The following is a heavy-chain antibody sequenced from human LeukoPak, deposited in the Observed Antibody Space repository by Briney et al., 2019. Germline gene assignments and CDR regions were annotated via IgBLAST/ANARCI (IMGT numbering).Heavy chain of an antibody. D-gene: IGHD6-19*01. J-gene: IGHJ1*01. V-gene: IGHV1-2*02. CDR1: GYTFTDYY. CDR3: ARLAAVPG. Sequence: ASVKVSCKASGYTFTDYYLHWVRQARGQGLEWMGWIHPNSGGTNYAQKFQGRVAMTRDTSISTAYMELSSLRSDDTAVYYCARLAAVPGWGQGTLVTVSS. CDR2: IHPNSGGT.